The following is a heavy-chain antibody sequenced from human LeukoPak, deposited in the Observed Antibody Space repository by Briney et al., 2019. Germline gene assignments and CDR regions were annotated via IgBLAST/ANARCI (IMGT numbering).Heavy chain of an antibody. D-gene: IGHD1-26*01. CDR2: IKQDESEK. CDR1: GFTFSNYW. Sequence: GGSLILSCAASGFTFSNYWMSWVRQAPGKGLEWVTNIKQDESEKYYLDSVKGRFTVSRDNAKNSLYLQMDSLRAEDTAVYYCARVGDGATLGYWGQGTLVTVSS. V-gene: IGHV3-7*01. CDR3: ARVGDGATLGY. J-gene: IGHJ4*02.